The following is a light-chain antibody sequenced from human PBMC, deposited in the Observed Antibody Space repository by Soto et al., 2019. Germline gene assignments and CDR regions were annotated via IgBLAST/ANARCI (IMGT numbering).Light chain of an antibody. CDR2: AAS. CDR1: QSISSY. V-gene: IGKV1-39*01. CDR3: QQSYSTPPT. J-gene: IGKJ1*01. Sequence: DIHMTQSPSSLSASVGYRFTITCRASQSISSYLNWYQQKPGKAPKLLIYAASSLQSGVPSRFSGSGSGTDFTLTISSLQPEDFATYYCQQSYSTPPTFGQGTKVDIK.